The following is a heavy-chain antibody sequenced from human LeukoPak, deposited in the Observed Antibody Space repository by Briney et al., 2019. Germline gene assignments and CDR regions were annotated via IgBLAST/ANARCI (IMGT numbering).Heavy chain of an antibody. D-gene: IGHD2-15*01. Sequence: GGSLRLSCAASGFTFSSYAMSWVRQAPGKGLEWVSAISGSGGSTYYADSVKGRFTISRDNSKNTLYLQMNSLRAEDTAVYYCARDLAFLDIVVVPPLYYYYYYGMDVWGQGTTVTVSS. J-gene: IGHJ6*02. CDR1: GFTFSSYA. CDR3: ARDLAFLDIVVVPPLYYYYYYGMDV. CDR2: ISGSGGST. V-gene: IGHV3-23*01.